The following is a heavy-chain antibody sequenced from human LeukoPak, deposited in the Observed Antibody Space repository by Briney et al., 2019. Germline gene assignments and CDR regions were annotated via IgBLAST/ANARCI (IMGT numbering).Heavy chain of an antibody. J-gene: IGHJ4*02. CDR1: GFRFSSSA. CDR2: ITASGGST. Sequence: GGSLRLSCEASGFRFSSSAMSWVRQAPGKGLEGVSSITASGGSTYYADSVKGRFTISRDNSKNTLYVQKNSLRAEDTALYYCAKTVNWKLDYWGQGTLVTVSS. CDR3: AKTVNWKLDY. D-gene: IGHD1-1*01. V-gene: IGHV3-23*01.